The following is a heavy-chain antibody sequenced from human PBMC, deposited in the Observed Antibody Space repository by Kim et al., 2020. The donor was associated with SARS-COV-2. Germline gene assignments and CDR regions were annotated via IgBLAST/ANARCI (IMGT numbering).Heavy chain of an antibody. CDR2: IRSKAYGGTI. J-gene: IGHJ4*02. D-gene: IGHD6-19*01. CDR1: GFTFGDYA. V-gene: IGHV3-49*03. Sequence: GGSLRLSCTASGFTFGDYAMSWFRQAPGKGLEWVGFIRSKAYGGTIEYAASVKGRFTISRDDSKSIAYLQMNSLKTEDTAVYYCTSAVAGRNIDYWGQGTLVTVSS. CDR3: TSAVAGRNIDY.